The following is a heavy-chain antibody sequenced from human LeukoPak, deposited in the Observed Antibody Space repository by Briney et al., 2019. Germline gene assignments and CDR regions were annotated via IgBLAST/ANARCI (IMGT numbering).Heavy chain of an antibody. Sequence: ASVNVSFKASGYTFTSYGISWVRQAPGQGLEWMGWISAYNGNTNYAQKLQGRVTMTTDTSTSTAYMELRSLRSDDTAVYYCARDIRDGVDFWSGHPMDYYYGMDVWGQGTTVTVSS. V-gene: IGHV1-18*01. CDR1: GYTFTSYG. CDR3: ARDIRDGVDFWSGHPMDYYYGMDV. J-gene: IGHJ6*02. D-gene: IGHD3-3*01. CDR2: ISAYNGNT.